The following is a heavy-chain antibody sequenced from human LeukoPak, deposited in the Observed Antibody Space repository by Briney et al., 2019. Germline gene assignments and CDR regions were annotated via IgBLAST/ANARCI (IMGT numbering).Heavy chain of an antibody. J-gene: IGHJ4*02. D-gene: IGHD4-17*01. CDR1: GYTFTSYG. V-gene: IGHV1-18*01. CDR2: ISAYNGNT. Sequence: ASVKVSCRASGYTFTSYGISWVRQAPGQGLEWMGWISAYNGNTNYAQKFQGRVTITTDESTSTAYMELSSLRSEDTAVYYCARDRDGDYLFDYWGQGTLVTVSS. CDR3: ARDRDGDYLFDY.